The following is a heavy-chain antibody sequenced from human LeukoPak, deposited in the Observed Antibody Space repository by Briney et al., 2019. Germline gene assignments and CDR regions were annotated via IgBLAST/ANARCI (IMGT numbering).Heavy chain of an antibody. J-gene: IGHJ3*01. CDR2: IYYSGST. Sequence: SETLSLTCTVSGGSISSGGYYWSWLRQHPGKGLEGIGYIYYSGSTYYNPSLKSRVTISVDTSKNQFSLKLSSVTAADTAVYYCARDLDPSPAFDLWGQGTMVTVSS. V-gene: IGHV4-31*03. CDR1: GGSISSGGYY. CDR3: ARDLDPSPAFDL.